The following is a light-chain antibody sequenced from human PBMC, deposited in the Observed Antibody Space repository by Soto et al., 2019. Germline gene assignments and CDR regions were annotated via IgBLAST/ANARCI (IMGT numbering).Light chain of an antibody. J-gene: IGLJ2*01. CDR1: SGHGNYV. Sequence: QSVPTQSPSASASLGASVKLTCTLSSGHGNYVIAWHQQQPGKGPRYLMKVKSDGSHNKGDGIPDRFSGSSSGAERYLAISSLQSEDEADYYCQTWDTGIVVFGGGTKLTVL. CDR2: VKSDGSH. CDR3: QTWDTGIVV. V-gene: IGLV4-69*01.